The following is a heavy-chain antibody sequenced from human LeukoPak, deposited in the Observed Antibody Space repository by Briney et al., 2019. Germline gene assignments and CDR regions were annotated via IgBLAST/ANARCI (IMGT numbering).Heavy chain of an antibody. CDR1: GFTFSSYS. D-gene: IGHD6-13*01. CDR2: ISSSSSYI. Sequence: PGGSLRLSCAASGFTFSSYSMNWVRQAPGKGLEWVSSISSSSSYIYYADSVKGRFTISRDNAKNSLYLQMNSLRAEDTAVYYCARDRWGSSWYPFDYWGQGTLVTVSS. CDR3: ARDRWGSSWYPFDY. V-gene: IGHV3-21*01. J-gene: IGHJ4*02.